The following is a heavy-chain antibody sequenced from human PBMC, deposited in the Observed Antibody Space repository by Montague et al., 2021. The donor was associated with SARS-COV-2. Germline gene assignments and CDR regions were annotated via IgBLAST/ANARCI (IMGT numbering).Heavy chain of an antibody. CDR1: GDSISNYY. CDR3: ARGGRRGIVLVVYEQWYGLDV. D-gene: IGHD2-8*02. J-gene: IGHJ6*02. CDR2: IYYSGST. Sequence: SETLSLTCTVSGDSISNYYWSWIRQPPGKGLEWIGYIYYSGSTNYNPSLKSRVTISVDTSKNQFSLKLSSVTAADTAVYYCARGGRRGIVLVVYEQWYGLDVGAKGPRSPSP. V-gene: IGHV4-59*01.